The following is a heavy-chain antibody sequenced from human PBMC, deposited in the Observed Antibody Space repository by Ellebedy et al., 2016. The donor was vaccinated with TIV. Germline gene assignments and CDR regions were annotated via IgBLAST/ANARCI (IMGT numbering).Heavy chain of an antibody. D-gene: IGHD6-13*01. CDR2: IIPIFGTA. V-gene: IGHV1-69*13. CDR3: ARLVVASSWGGWFDP. CDR1: GGTFSSYA. Sequence: SVKVSXXASGGTFSSYAISWVRQAPGQGLEWMGGIIPIFGTANYAQKFQGRVTITADESTSTAYMELSSLRSEDTAVYYCARLVVASSWGGWFDPWGQGTLVTVSS. J-gene: IGHJ5*02.